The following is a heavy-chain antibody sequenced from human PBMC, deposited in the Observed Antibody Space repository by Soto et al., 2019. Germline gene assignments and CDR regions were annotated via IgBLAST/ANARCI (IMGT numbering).Heavy chain of an antibody. CDR3: ARHFGGITGWTGGNWFDP. D-gene: IGHD3-16*01. Sequence: QLQLLESGPGLVKPSETLSLTCTVSGGPMYSGTFWWGWVRQPSGKGLEWIASISSSGTIYNNPSLRSRVTISVDNSKNQFSLKVASVIASDTAVYYCARHFGGITGWTGGNWFDPWGQGALVTVSS. J-gene: IGHJ5*02. CDR2: ISSSGTI. CDR1: GGPMYSGTFW. V-gene: IGHV4-39*01.